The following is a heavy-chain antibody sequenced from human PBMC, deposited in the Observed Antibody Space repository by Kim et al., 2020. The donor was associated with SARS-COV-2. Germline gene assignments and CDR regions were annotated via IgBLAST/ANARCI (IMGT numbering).Heavy chain of an antibody. Sequence: ASVKVSCKASGYTFTSYTMHWVRQAPGQRLEWMGWINAGHGDTKYSQKFQGRVTITRDTSASTGYMELRSLKSEDTAVYYCARDDEYKLLQNYYYSGMDV. V-gene: IGHV1-3*01. CDR1: GYTFTSYT. D-gene: IGHD1-26*01. J-gene: IGHJ6*01. CDR3: ARDDEYKLLQNYYYSGMDV. CDR2: INAGHGDT.